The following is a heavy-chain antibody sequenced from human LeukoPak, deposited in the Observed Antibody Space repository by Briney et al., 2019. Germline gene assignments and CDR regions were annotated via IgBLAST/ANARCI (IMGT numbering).Heavy chain of an antibody. J-gene: IGHJ4*02. CDR1: RGSISSYY. CDR3: ARGRITIFGVVIPHFDN. Sequence: PSETLSLTCTISRGSISSYYWSWIRQSPGKGLEWIASIDNTGNTNSNPSLKSRVTMSVDTSKNQISLRLSSLIVADTAVYYCARGRITIFGVVIPHFDNWGQGTLVTVSS. V-gene: IGHV4-59*01. CDR2: IDNTGNT. D-gene: IGHD3-3*01.